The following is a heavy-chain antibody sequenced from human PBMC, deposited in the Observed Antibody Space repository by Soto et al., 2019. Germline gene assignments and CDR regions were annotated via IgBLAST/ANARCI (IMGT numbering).Heavy chain of an antibody. Sequence: GGSLRLSCTASGFTFSSYAMSWVRQAPGKGLEWVSAISGSGGSTYYADSVKGRFTISRDNSKNTLYLQMNSLRAEDTAVYYCAKDRSSYYYGMVVWVQGTTVTVSS. V-gene: IGHV3-23*01. CDR2: ISGSGGST. D-gene: IGHD6-19*01. J-gene: IGHJ6*02. CDR1: GFTFSSYA. CDR3: AKDRSSYYYGMVV.